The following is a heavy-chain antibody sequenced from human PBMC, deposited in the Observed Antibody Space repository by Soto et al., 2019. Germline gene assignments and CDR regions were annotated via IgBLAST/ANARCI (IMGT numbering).Heavy chain of an antibody. CDR3: ARAQEYCGGDCYYFDY. CDR1: GGSISSSSYY. J-gene: IGHJ4*02. CDR2: IYYSGST. V-gene: IGHV4-39*01. D-gene: IGHD2-21*02. Sequence: SETLSLTCTVSGGSISSSSYYWGWIRQPPGKELEWIGSIYYSGSTYYNPSLKSRVTISVDTSKNQFSLKLSSVTAADTAVYYCARAQEYCGGDCYYFDYWGQGTLVTVSS.